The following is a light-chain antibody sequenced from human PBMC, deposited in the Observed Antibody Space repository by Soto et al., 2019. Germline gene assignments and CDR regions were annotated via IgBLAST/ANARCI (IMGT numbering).Light chain of an antibody. J-gene: IGKJ1*01. CDR3: QQRTNWPPGST. CDR1: QSISTY. CDR2: DAS. Sequence: EIVLTQSPATLSLSPGERATLSCRASQSISTYLAWYQQKPGQAPRLLIYDASNRATGIPAKFSGSGSGTDFTLTISSLAPEDFAVYYCQQRTNWPPGSTFGQGTKVEIK. V-gene: IGKV3-11*01.